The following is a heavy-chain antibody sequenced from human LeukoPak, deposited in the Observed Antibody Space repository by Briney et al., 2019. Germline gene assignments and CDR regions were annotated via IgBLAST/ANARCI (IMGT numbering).Heavy chain of an antibody. CDR3: ARQYCSGGSCYSTVYYYYGMDV. Sequence: SVKVSCKASGGTFSSYAISWVRQAPGQGLEWMGRIIPILGIANYAQKFQGRVTITAEKSTSTAYMELSSLRSEDTAVYYCARQYCSGGSCYSTVYYYYGMDVWGQGTTVTVSS. CDR1: GGTFSSYA. J-gene: IGHJ6*02. CDR2: IIPILGIA. V-gene: IGHV1-69*04. D-gene: IGHD2-15*01.